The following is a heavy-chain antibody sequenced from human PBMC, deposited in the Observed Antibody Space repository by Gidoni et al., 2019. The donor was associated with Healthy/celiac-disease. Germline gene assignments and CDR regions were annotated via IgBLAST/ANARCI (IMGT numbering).Heavy chain of an antibody. CDR3: ARARTTRTGGGGFDL. CDR1: GGSISSGDYY. V-gene: IGHV4-30-4*01. D-gene: IGHD2-8*02. J-gene: IGHJ2*01. CDR2: IYYSGST. Sequence: QVQLQESGPGLVKPSQTLSLTCTVSGGSISSGDYYWSWSRQPPGKGLEWIGYIYYSGSTYYNPSLKSRVTISVDTSKNQFSLKLSSVTAADTAVYYCARARTTRTGGGGFDLWGRGTLVTVSS.